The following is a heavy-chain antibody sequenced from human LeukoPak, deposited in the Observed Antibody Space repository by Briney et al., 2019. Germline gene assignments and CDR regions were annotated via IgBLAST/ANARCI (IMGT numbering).Heavy chain of an antibody. V-gene: IGHV3-7*01. J-gene: IGHJ4*02. CDR2: IKQDGTEK. D-gene: IGHD3-10*01. CDR3: AKVAKYYYGSETYYFFEH. CDR1: GFTFTTYW. Sequence: GESLRLSCAASGFTFTTYWMSWVRQAPGKGLEWVANIKQDGTEKYYVDSVRGRFTISRDNAKNSLYLQMNSLRVEDTAVYYCAKVAKYYYGSETYYFFEHWGQGTPVTASS.